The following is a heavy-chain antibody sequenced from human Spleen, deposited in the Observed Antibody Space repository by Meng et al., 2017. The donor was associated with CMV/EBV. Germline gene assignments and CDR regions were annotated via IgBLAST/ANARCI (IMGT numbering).Heavy chain of an antibody. V-gene: IGHV3-48*04. CDR1: EFTFSRYS. CDR3: ARGSRVTMIVVAPSG. Sequence: GESLKISCAASEFTFSRYSVNWVRQAPGKGLEWVSYITSSGRTIHYADSVKGRFTVSRDNAKNSLYLQMNSLRAEDTAVYYCARGSRVTMIVVAPSGWGQGTLVTVSS. J-gene: IGHJ4*02. CDR2: ITSSGRTI. D-gene: IGHD3-22*01.